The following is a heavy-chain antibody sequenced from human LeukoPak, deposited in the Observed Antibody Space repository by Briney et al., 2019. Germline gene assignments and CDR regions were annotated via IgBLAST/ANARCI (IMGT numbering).Heavy chain of an antibody. CDR3: ARDPRHKN. Sequence: GGSLRLSCAASGFTVSSNYMSWVRQAPGKGLEWVSVIYSGIRTYYADSVKGRFTISRDNSKNTLYLQMNSLRAEDTAVYYCARDPRHKNWGQGTLVTVSS. CDR2: IYSGIRT. V-gene: IGHV3-53*01. CDR1: GFTVSSNY. J-gene: IGHJ4*02.